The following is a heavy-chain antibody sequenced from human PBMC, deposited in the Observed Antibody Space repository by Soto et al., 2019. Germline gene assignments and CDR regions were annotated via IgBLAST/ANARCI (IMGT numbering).Heavy chain of an antibody. D-gene: IGHD1-1*01. CDR3: ATDSGTSDY. CDR2: IKQDGSER. Sequence: GGSLRLSCAASGFTFSTYWMSWVRQAPGKGLEWVANIKQDGSERSYVDSVKGRFTISRDNAKNSLSLQMNSLRAEDTAVYYCATDSGTSDYWGQGTLVTVSS. J-gene: IGHJ4*02. CDR1: GFTFSTYW. V-gene: IGHV3-7*01.